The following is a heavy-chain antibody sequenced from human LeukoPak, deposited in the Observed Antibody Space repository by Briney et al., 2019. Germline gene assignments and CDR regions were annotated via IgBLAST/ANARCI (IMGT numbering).Heavy chain of an antibody. CDR1: GYTFTGYY. D-gene: IGHD6-13*01. J-gene: IGHJ4*02. Sequence: REASVKVSCKASGYTFTGYYMHWVRQAPGQGLEWMGWINPNSGGTNYAQKFQGRVTMTRDTSISTAYMELSRLRSDDTAVYYCARDGNSSWYGEGYFDYWGQGTLVTVSS. V-gene: IGHV1-2*02. CDR3: ARDGNSSWYGEGYFDY. CDR2: INPNSGGT.